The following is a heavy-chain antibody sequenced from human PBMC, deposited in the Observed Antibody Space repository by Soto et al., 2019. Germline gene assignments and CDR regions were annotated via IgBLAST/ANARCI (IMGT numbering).Heavy chain of an antibody. D-gene: IGHD1-26*01. J-gene: IGHJ4*02. V-gene: IGHV1-69*08. CDR2: IIPILGIA. CDR3: ARDLTWDSGFDY. CDR1: GGTFSSYT. Sequence: QVKLVQSGAEVKKPGSSVKVSCKASGGTFSSYTISWVRQAPGQGLEWMGRIIPILGIANYAQKFQGRVTITADKSTSTAYMELSSLRSEDTAVYYCARDLTWDSGFDYWGQGTLVTVSS.